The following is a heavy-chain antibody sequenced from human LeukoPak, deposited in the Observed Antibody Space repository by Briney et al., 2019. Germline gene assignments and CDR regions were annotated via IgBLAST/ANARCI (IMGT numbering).Heavy chain of an antibody. Sequence: SVKVSCKASGGTFSSNAISWVRQAPGQGLEWMGGIIPIFGTANYAQKFQGRVTITADESTSTAYMELSSLRSEDTAVYYCAREPRTYSSGWGSHFDYWGQGTLVTVSS. V-gene: IGHV1-69*01. CDR3: AREPRTYSSGWGSHFDY. D-gene: IGHD6-19*01. CDR2: IIPIFGTA. J-gene: IGHJ4*02. CDR1: GGTFSSNA.